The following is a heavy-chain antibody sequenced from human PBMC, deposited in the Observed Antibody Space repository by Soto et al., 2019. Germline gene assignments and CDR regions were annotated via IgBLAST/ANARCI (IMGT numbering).Heavy chain of an antibody. Sequence: EVQLLESGGGLVQPGGSLRLSCAASGFTFSSYAMSWVRQAPGKGLEWVSAISGSGGSTYYADSAKGRFTISRDNSKNTLYLQMNSLRAEDTAVYYCAKSTFEYSSSLDDYWGQGTLVTVSS. D-gene: IGHD6-6*01. V-gene: IGHV3-23*01. CDR2: ISGSGGST. CDR1: GFTFSSYA. CDR3: AKSTFEYSSSLDDY. J-gene: IGHJ4*02.